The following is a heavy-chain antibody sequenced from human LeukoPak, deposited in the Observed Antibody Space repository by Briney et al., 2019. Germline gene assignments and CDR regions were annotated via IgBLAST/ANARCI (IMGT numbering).Heavy chain of an antibody. J-gene: IGHJ4*02. CDR3: ARRVLAARPGGGSFDY. D-gene: IGHD6-6*01. CDR1: GGSISSSSYY. Sequence: SETLSLTCTVSGGSISSSSYYWGWIRQPPGKGLEWIGSIYYSGSTYYNPSLKSRVTISVDTSKNQFSLKLSSVSAADTAVYYCARRVLAARPGGGSFDYWGQGTLVTVSS. V-gene: IGHV4-39*01. CDR2: IYYSGST.